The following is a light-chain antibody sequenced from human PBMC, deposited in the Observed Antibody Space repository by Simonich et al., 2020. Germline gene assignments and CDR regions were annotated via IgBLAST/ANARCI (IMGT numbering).Light chain of an antibody. CDR1: PSVLYSSNNKNY. V-gene: IGKV4-1*01. CDR3: QQYYSTPYT. J-gene: IGKJ2*01. CDR2: WAS. Sequence: DIEMTQSPDSLAVSLGARATLNCKSSPSVLYSSNNKNYLAWYKQKPGQPPKRLIYWASTRESGGPARFSGSGSGTDFTLTISSLQAEDVAVYYCQQYYSTPYTFGQGTKLEIK.